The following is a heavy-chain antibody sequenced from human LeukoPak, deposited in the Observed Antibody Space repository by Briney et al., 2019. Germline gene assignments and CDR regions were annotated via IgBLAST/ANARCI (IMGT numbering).Heavy chain of an antibody. CDR1: GFAFANYD. CDR3: AKRDY. V-gene: IGHV3-23*01. Sequence: GGSLRLSCEASGFAFANYDMTWVRQAPGKGLNWVATISTTGRDTNYADSVRGRFTITRDNSKNTLYLQMNSLRAEDTAVYYCAKRDYWGQGTLVTVSS. J-gene: IGHJ4*02. CDR2: ISTTGRDT.